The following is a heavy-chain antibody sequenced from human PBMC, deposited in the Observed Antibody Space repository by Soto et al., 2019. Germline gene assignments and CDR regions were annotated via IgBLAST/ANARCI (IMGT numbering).Heavy chain of an antibody. CDR2: IYSSGNT. V-gene: IGHV4-31*03. CDR1: GGSISTAGYY. J-gene: IGHJ5*02. Sequence: NPSETLSLTCTVSGGSISTAGYYWSWIRQYPGKGLEWMGYIYSSGNTYYNPSLKSRVSISLDTAKNQFSLKVRSVTAADTAVYYCARIIAAASNWFDPWGQGTLVTVSS. D-gene: IGHD6-13*01. CDR3: ARIIAAASNWFDP.